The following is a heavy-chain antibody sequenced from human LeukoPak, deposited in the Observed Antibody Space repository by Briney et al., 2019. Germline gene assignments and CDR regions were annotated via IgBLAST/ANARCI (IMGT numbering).Heavy chain of an antibody. J-gene: IGHJ6*03. CDR1: GGSFSGYY. CDR2: INHSGST. Sequence: PSETLSLTCAVYGGSFSGYYWSWIRQPPGKGLEWIGEINHSGSTNYNPSLKSRVTISVDTSKNQFSLKLSSVTAADTAVYYCARGLDKQWLPRGHYYYHMDVWGKGTTVTVSS. D-gene: IGHD6-19*01. CDR3: ARGLDKQWLPRGHYYYHMDV. V-gene: IGHV4-34*01.